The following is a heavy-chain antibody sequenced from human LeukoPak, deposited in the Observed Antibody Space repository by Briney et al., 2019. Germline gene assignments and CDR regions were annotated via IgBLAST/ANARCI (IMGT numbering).Heavy chain of an antibody. CDR3: ARTPLGAHSDY. D-gene: IGHD1-26*01. J-gene: IGHJ4*02. Sequence: PSETLSLTCTVSADSISDFYWSWIWQTPGMGLQWIGYIYYSGTTYYNPSLKSRVTISIDTSKTRFSLNLSSVTAADTAVYYCARTPLGAHSDYWGQGTLVTVSS. CDR2: IYYSGTT. CDR1: ADSISDFY. V-gene: IGHV4-59*01.